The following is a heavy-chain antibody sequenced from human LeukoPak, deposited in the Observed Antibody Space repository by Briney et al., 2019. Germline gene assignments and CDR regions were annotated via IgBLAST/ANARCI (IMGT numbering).Heavy chain of an antibody. J-gene: IGHJ5*02. CDR3: AKAQGAAGSNWFDP. Sequence: GGSLRLSCAASGFTFSSYAMSWARQAPGKGLEWVSGISGSGGSTYYADSVKGRFTISRDNSKNTLYLQMNSLRAEDTAVYYCAKAQGAAGSNWFDPWGQGTLVTVSS. V-gene: IGHV3-23*01. CDR1: GFTFSSYA. CDR2: ISGSGGST. D-gene: IGHD6-13*01.